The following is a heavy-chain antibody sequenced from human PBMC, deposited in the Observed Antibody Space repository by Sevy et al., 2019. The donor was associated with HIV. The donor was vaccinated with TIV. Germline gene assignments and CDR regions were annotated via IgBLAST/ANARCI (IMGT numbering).Heavy chain of an antibody. Sequence: GGSLRLSCEASGFTFTRYAFHWVRQAPGKGLEWVAVVSKEGTNKYYADSVKGRFTISRDNSRNTLYLQMQSLRADDTAVYFCARDPHSVPHWGSFDSWVQGTLVTVSS. CDR3: ARDPHSVPHWGSFDS. CDR1: GFTFTRYA. CDR2: VSKEGTNK. J-gene: IGHJ4*02. D-gene: IGHD3-16*01. V-gene: IGHV3-30-3*01.